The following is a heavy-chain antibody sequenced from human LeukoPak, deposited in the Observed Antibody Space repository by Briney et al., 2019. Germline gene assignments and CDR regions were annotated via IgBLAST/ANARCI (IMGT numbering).Heavy chain of an antibody. D-gene: IGHD2-2*02. Sequence: ASVNVSCMASGYTFTGYYMHWVRQAPGQGLEWMGWINPNSGGTNYAQKFQGRVTMTRDTSISTAYMELSRLRSDDTAVYYCARDEGGCSSTSCYNYYGMDVWGQGTTVTVSS. CDR3: ARDEGGCSSTSCYNYYGMDV. V-gene: IGHV1-2*02. CDR2: INPNSGGT. CDR1: GYTFTGYY. J-gene: IGHJ6*02.